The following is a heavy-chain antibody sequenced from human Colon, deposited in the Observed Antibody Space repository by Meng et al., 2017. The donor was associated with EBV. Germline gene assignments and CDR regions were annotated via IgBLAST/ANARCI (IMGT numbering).Heavy chain of an antibody. D-gene: IGHD5-24*01. CDR1: GFTVSSSY. V-gene: IGHV3-53*01. J-gene: IGHJ4*02. CDR3: ARDRDGYSTFDS. Sequence: EVQLVESGXGLVQPGGXLRLSCAASGFTVSSSYMTWVRQAPGKGLEWVSIIYVGGTTYYADSVKGRFTISRDNSKNMVYLQMNRLRAEDTAVYYCARDRDGYSTFDSWGQGTLVTVSS. CDR2: IYVGGTT.